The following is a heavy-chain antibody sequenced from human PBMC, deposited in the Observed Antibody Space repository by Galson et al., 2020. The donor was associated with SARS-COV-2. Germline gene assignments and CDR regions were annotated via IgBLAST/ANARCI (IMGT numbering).Heavy chain of an antibody. CDR3: AREYGSGWVYFDY. Sequence: GASLKISCAVSGFTFSSYVMHWVRQAPDKGLEWVAVISKDGGNKYYADSVKGRFTISRDNSKTTLYVQVNSLRAEDTAVYYCAREYGSGWVYFDYWGQCTLVTVSS. J-gene: IGHJ4*02. D-gene: IGHD6-19*01. V-gene: IGHV3-30*03. CDR2: ISKDGGNK. CDR1: GFTFSSYV.